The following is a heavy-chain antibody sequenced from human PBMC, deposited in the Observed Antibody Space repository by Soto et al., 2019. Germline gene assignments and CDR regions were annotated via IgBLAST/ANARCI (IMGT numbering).Heavy chain of an antibody. CDR1: GYTFTSYG. CDR2: ISAYNGNT. J-gene: IGHJ6*02. Sequence: ASVKVSCKASGYTFTSYGISWVRQAPGQGLEWMGWISAYNGNTNYAQKLQGRVTMTTDTSTSTAYMELRSLRSDDTAVYYCARDQANYYGSGSYDKSYYYYGMDVWGQGTTVTVSS. D-gene: IGHD3-10*01. CDR3: ARDQANYYGSGSYDKSYYYYGMDV. V-gene: IGHV1-18*01.